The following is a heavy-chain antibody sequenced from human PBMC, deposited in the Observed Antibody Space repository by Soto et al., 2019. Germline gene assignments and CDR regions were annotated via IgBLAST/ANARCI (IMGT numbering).Heavy chain of an antibody. CDR2: IYYSGSS. V-gene: IGHV4-39*01. J-gene: IGHJ6*02. CDR3: VRLAGYCTGASCYGHYAMDV. Sequence: SETLSLTCSVSGGSISSRSYSWGWIRQPPGKGLEWIVTIYYSGSSNYEPSLKNRVNISVDTSKKQLTLKLSTVTAADTALFYCVRLAGYCTGASCYGHYAMDVWGQGTTVT. D-gene: IGHD2-8*02. CDR1: GGSISSRSYS.